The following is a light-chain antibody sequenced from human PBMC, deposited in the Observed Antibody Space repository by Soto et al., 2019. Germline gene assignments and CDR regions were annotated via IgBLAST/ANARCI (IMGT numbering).Light chain of an antibody. Sequence: QAVVTQPPSASGTPGQRVTISCSGSSSNIGTNTANWYQQLPGTAPKLLVYRNNQRPSGVPDRFSGTKSGTSASLAISGLQAEDEADYYCSSYTRSSTVVFGGGTKLTVL. CDR2: RNN. V-gene: IGLV1-44*01. J-gene: IGLJ2*01. CDR3: SSYTRSSTVV. CDR1: SSNIGTNT.